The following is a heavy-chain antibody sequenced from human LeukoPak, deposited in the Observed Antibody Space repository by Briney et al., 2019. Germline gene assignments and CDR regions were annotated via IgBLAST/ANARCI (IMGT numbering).Heavy chain of an antibody. CDR2: INHSGST. CDR3: ARVRSSGWYLGLYYFDY. V-gene: IGHV4-34*01. Sequence: NPSETLSLTCAVYGGSFSGYYWSWIRQPPGKGLEWIGEINHSGSTNYNPSLKSRVTISVDTSKNQFSLKLSSVTAADTAVYYCARVRSSGWYLGLYYFDYWGQGTLVTVSS. J-gene: IGHJ4*02. CDR1: GGSFSGYY. D-gene: IGHD6-19*01.